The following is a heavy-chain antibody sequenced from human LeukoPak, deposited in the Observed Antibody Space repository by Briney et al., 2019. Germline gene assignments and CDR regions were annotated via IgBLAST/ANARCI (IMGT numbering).Heavy chain of an antibody. CDR2: IKQDGSEK. J-gene: IGHJ4*02. CDR1: GFTFSSYW. V-gene: IGHV3-7*04. Sequence: PGGSLRLSCAASGFTFSSYWMSWVTQAPGKGLEWVANIKQDGSEKYYVDSVKGRFTISRDNAKNSLYLQMNSLRAEDTAVYYCAREDYGGNSGGGVDYWGQGTLVTVSS. D-gene: IGHD4-23*01. CDR3: AREDYGGNSGGGVDY.